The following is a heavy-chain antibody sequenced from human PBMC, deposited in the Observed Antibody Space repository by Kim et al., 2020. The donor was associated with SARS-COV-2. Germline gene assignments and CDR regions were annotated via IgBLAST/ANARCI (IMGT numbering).Heavy chain of an antibody. CDR3: ARDGRLSYDFWSGYHRGWFDP. J-gene: IGHJ5*02. CDR1: GYTFTSYA. V-gene: IGHV7-4-1*02. CDR2: INTNTGNP. Sequence: ASVKVSCKASGYTFTSYAMNWVRQAPGQGLEWMGWINTNTGNPTYAQGFTGRFVFSLDTSVSTAYLQISSLKAEDTAVYYCARDGRLSYDFWSGYHRGWFDPWGQGTLVTVSS. D-gene: IGHD3-3*01.